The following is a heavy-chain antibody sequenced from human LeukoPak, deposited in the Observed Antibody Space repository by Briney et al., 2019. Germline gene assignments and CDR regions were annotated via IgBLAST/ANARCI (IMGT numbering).Heavy chain of an antibody. CDR2: INPNSGGT. Sequence: GASVKVSCKASGYTFTGYYMHWVQQAPGQGLEWMGWINPNSGGTNYAQKFQGRVTMTRDTSISTAYMELSRLRSDDTAVYYCARYSGYDGDDYYFDYWGQGTLVTVSS. D-gene: IGHD5-12*01. CDR3: ARYSGYDGDDYYFDY. V-gene: IGHV1-2*02. CDR1: GYTFTGYY. J-gene: IGHJ4*02.